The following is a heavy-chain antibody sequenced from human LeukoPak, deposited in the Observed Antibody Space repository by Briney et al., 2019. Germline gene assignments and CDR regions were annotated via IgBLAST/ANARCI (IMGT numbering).Heavy chain of an antibody. Sequence: ASVKVSCKASGYTFTGYYMHWVRQAPGQGLEWMGWISGYNGNTRYGQNFQGRVTMTTDTSTNTAYMEMRSLRSDDTAVYYCARDPSAVTGTGPLDQWGPGTLVTVSS. V-gene: IGHV1-18*04. J-gene: IGHJ4*02. CDR3: ARDPSAVTGTGPLDQ. D-gene: IGHD6-19*01. CDR1: GYTFTGYY. CDR2: ISGYNGNT.